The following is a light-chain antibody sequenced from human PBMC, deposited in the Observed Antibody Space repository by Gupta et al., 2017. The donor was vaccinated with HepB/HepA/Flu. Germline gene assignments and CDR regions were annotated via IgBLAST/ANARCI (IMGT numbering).Light chain of an antibody. CDR3: QQYKNWPPWT. CDR1: QSLNSN. J-gene: IGKJ1*01. Sequence: ELVMTQSPATLSVSPGERATLSCRASQSLNSNLAWYQQKPGQPPTLLIYDASTRDTGVPARFSGGGSGTEFTLTISGRQSEDFAVYYCQQYKNWPPWTFGQGTQVEMK. CDR2: DAS. V-gene: IGKV3-15*01.